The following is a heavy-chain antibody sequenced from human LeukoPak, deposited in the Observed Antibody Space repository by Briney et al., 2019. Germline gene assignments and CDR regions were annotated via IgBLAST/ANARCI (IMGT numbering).Heavy chain of an antibody. CDR2: ISYDGSNK. D-gene: IGHD3-3*01. V-gene: IGHV3-30*03. CDR1: GFTFSSYG. J-gene: IGHJ4*02. CDR3: ARESGKRSVKDYLDR. Sequence: PGGSLRLSCAASGFTFSSYGMHWVRQAPGKGLEWVAVISYDGSNKYYADSVKGRFTISRDNSKNTLYLQMNSLRAEDTAVYYCARESGKRSVKDYLDRWGQGTLVTVSS.